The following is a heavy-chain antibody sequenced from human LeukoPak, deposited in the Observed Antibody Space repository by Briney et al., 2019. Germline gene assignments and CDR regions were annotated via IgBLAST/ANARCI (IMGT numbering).Heavy chain of an antibody. CDR2: IKQDGSEK. Sequence: GGSLRLSCAASGFTFSSYWMSWVRQAPGKGLEWVANIKQDGSEKYYVDSVKGRFTISRDNSKNTLYLQMNSLRAEDTAVYYCARDKAVAGTGFDYWGQGTLVTVSS. CDR3: ARDKAVAGTGFDY. D-gene: IGHD6-19*01. V-gene: IGHV3-7*01. J-gene: IGHJ4*02. CDR1: GFTFSSYW.